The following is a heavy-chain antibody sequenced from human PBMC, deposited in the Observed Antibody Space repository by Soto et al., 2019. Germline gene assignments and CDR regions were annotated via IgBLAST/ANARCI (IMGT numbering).Heavy chain of an antibody. V-gene: IGHV3-23*01. D-gene: IGHD5-12*01. Sequence: EVQLLESGGDLVQPGGSLRLSCADSGFTFSNYAMSWVRQAPGKGLEWVSAISATGGSTFYADSVKGRFTVSRDNSKNTLYLQMNSLRDEDTAVYYCAKVVWDYIGSAPSVSFDSWGQGTLITVSS. CDR1: GFTFSNYA. CDR2: ISATGGST. CDR3: AKVVWDYIGSAPSVSFDS. J-gene: IGHJ4*02.